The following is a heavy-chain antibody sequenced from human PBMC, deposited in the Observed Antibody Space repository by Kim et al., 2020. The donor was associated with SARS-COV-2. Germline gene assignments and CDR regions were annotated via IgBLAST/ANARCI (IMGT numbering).Heavy chain of an antibody. CDR3: ARLQPPRRNYYYYYGMDV. CDR2: INHSGST. CDR1: GGSFSGYY. Sequence: SETLSLTCAVYGGSFSGYYWSWIRQPPGKGLEWIGEINHSGSTNYNPSLKSRVTISVDTSKNQFSLKLSSVTAADTAVYYCARLQPPRRNYYYYYGMDVWGQGTTVTVSS. V-gene: IGHV4-34*01. J-gene: IGHJ6*02. D-gene: IGHD1-1*01.